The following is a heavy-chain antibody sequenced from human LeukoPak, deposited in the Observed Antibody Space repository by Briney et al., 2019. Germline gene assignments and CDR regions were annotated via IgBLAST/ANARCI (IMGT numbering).Heavy chain of an antibody. CDR2: IYYSGST. CDR1: GGSISSYY. V-gene: IGHV4-59*12. D-gene: IGHD3-10*01. CDR3: ARGNILLWFGEFAGRNWFDP. J-gene: IGHJ5*02. Sequence: SETLSLTCTVSGGSISSYYWSWIRQPPGKGLEWIGYIYYSGSTNYNPSLKSRVTISVDTSKNQFSLKLSSVTAADTAVYYCARGNILLWFGEFAGRNWFDPWGQGTLVTVSS.